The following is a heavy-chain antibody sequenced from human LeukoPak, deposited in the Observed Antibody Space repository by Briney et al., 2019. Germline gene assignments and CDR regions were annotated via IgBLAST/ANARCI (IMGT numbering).Heavy chain of an antibody. Sequence: PSETLSLTCTVSGGSISSSSYYWGWIRQPPGKGLEWIGSIYYSGSTSYNPSLKSRVTISVDTSKNQFSLKLSSVTAADTAVYYCARESGRMGAYCGGDCFRVGAFDYWGQGTLVTVSS. J-gene: IGHJ4*02. CDR2: IYYSGST. CDR3: ARESGRMGAYCGGDCFRVGAFDY. V-gene: IGHV4-39*07. D-gene: IGHD2-21*02. CDR1: GGSISSSSYY.